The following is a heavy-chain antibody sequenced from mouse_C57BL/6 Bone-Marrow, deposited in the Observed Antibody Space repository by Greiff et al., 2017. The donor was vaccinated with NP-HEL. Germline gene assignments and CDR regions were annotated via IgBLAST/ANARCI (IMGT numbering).Heavy chain of an antibody. CDR3: AIRGAGTYYAMDY. V-gene: IGHV5-15*04. CDR1: GFTFSDYG. Sequence: EVKVEESGGGLVQPGGSLKLSCAASGFTFSDYGMAWVRQAPRKGPEWVAFISNLAYSIYYADTVTGRFTISRENAKNTLYLEMSSLRSEDTAMYYCAIRGAGTYYAMDYWGQGTSVTVSS. J-gene: IGHJ4*01. CDR2: ISNLAYSI. D-gene: IGHD4-1*01.